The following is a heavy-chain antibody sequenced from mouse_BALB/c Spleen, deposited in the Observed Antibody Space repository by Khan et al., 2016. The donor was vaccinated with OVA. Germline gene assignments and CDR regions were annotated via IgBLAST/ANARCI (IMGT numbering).Heavy chain of an antibody. V-gene: IGHV1-4*01. J-gene: IGHJ3*01. CDR3: VRDGAYHRNDGWFAY. CDR2: INPSNGYT. Sequence: QVQLKQSGAELARPGASVKMSCKASVYTFTSYTIHWIKLRPGQGLEWIGYINPSNGYTNYNQKFKDKATLTADKSSTTAYMELSSLTSDDSALYNCVRDGAYHRNDGWFAYWGQGTLVTVSA. D-gene: IGHD2-14*01. CDR1: VYTFTSYT.